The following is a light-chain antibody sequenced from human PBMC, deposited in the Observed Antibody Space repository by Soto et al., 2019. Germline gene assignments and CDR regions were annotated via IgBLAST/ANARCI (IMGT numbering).Light chain of an antibody. Sequence: SYELTQPPSGSVAPGKTARITCGGNNIGSKSVHWYQQKPGQARVLVIYYDSDRPSGIPERFSGSNSGNTATLTISRVEAGDEADYYCQVWDSSSDPAVVFGGWTKLTVL. CDR2: YDS. CDR3: QVWDSSSDPAVV. CDR1: NIGSKS. V-gene: IGLV3-21*04. J-gene: IGLJ2*01.